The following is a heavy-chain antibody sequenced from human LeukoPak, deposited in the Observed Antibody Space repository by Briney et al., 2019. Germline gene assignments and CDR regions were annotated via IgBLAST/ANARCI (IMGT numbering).Heavy chain of an antibody. J-gene: IGHJ3*02. CDR3: ARGWITDFWSGYQPNDAFDI. CDR1: GGSISSYY. D-gene: IGHD3-3*01. V-gene: IGHV4-59*01. Sequence: SEALSLTCTVSGGSISSYYWSWIRQPPGKGLEWIGYIYYSGSTNYNPSLKSRVTISVDTSKNQFSLKLSSVTAADTAVYYCARGWITDFWSGYQPNDAFDIWGQGTWSPSLQ. CDR2: IYYSGST.